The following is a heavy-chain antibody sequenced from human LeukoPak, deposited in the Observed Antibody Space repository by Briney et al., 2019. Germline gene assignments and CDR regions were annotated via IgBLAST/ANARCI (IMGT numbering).Heavy chain of an antibody. CDR1: GGSASNYY. V-gene: IGHV4-59*02. CDR3: ATRKLGNDY. J-gene: IGHJ4*02. D-gene: IGHD7-27*01. Sequence: SETLSLTCTVSGGSASNYYWSWIRQSPGKGLEWIGYIYYTETSCNPSLKSRVTISADTSKNQFSLKLYSVTAADTAVYYCATRKLGNDYWGQGTLVTVSS. CDR2: IYYTET.